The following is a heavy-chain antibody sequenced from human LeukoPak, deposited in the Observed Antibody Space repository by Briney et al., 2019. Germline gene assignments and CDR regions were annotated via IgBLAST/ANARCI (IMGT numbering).Heavy chain of an antibody. J-gene: IGHJ6*03. Sequence: ASVKVSCKASGYTFTSYGISWVRQAPGQGLEWMGWISAYNGNTNYEQKLQGRVTMTTDTSTSTAYMELRSLRSDDTAVYYCARGYCSSTSCYTGYYYYYMDVWGKGTTVTVSS. D-gene: IGHD2-2*02. CDR3: ARGYCSSTSCYTGYYYYYMDV. V-gene: IGHV1-18*01. CDR2: ISAYNGNT. CDR1: GYTFTSYG.